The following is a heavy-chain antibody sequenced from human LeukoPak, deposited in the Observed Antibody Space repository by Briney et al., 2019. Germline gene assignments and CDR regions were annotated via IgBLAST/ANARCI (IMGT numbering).Heavy chain of an antibody. CDR1: GGSFSGYY. J-gene: IGHJ3*02. CDR3: ARRSGYYDSSGYYYGAFDI. CDR2: INHSGST. V-gene: IGHV4-34*01. Sequence: PSETLSLTCAVYGGSFSGYYWSWIRQPPGKGLEWIGEINHSGSTNYHPSLKSRVTISVDTSKNQFSLKLSSVTAADTAVYYCARRSGYYDSSGYYYGAFDIWGQGTMVTVSS. D-gene: IGHD3-22*01.